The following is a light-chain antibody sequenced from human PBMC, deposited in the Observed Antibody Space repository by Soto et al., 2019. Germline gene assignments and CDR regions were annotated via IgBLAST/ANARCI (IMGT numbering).Light chain of an antibody. Sequence: EIVLTQSPGTLSLSPGERATLSCRASQRVSSSYLAWYQQKPGLAPRLLIYGASSRATGIPDRFSGSGSGTDFTLTISRLEPEDFAVYYCQQYGNSPETFGQGTKVEIK. V-gene: IGKV3-20*01. J-gene: IGKJ1*01. CDR3: QQYGNSPET. CDR1: QRVSSSY. CDR2: GAS.